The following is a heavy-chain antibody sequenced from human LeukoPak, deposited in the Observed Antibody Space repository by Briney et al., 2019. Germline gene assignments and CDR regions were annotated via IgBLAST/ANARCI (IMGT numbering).Heavy chain of an antibody. Sequence: SETLPLTCTVPGGPISSYYWSWIRQPAGKGLEWIGRIYTSGSTNYNPSLKSRVTMSVDTSQNQFSLKLRSVSAVNAAGNYCARDYYDSSGRDAFDIWGQGTMVTVSS. D-gene: IGHD3-22*01. CDR3: ARDYYDSSGRDAFDI. J-gene: IGHJ3*02. CDR2: IYTSGST. CDR1: GGPISSYY. V-gene: IGHV4-4*07.